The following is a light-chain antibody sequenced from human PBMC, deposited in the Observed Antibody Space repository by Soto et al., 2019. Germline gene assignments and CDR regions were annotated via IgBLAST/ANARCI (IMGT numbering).Light chain of an antibody. CDR2: GAF. V-gene: IGKV1-39*01. CDR3: QQSYGSLMHT. Sequence: DILMTQSPSSLSSSVGDSVTITCRASQRVSTYLNSYQQKPGTAPKVLIYGAFSFVSGGPSGCSGSASCTDFTLTIISLQPEVFATYYCQQSYGSLMHTFGQGTKVEIK. CDR1: QRVSTY. J-gene: IGKJ2*01.